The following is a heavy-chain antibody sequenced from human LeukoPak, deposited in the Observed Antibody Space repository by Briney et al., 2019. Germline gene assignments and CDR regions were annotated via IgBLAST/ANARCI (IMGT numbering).Heavy chain of an antibody. Sequence: GGSLRLSCAASGFTVCSNYMSWVRQAPGKGLEWVSVIYSGGSTYYADSVKGRFTISRDNSKNTLYLQMNSLRAEDTAVYYCASTNCSSTSCFDYWGQGTLVTVSS. CDR2: IYSGGST. CDR1: GFTVCSNY. V-gene: IGHV3-53*01. J-gene: IGHJ4*02. CDR3: ASTNCSSTSCFDY. D-gene: IGHD2-2*01.